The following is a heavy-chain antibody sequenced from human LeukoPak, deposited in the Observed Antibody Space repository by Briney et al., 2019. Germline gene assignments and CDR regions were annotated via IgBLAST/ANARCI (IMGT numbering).Heavy chain of an antibody. Sequence: GGSLRLSCAAAGLTFDSYDMYWVRQSPGKGPERVSYISASGISIKYADSVKGRFTISRDNAKNLVYLQMDSLRAEDTAVYYCVPPAAGLHRTISTEYFQHWGQGTPVIVSS. J-gene: IGHJ1*01. CDR3: VPPAAGLHRTISTEYFQH. D-gene: IGHD6-13*01. CDR1: GLTFDSYD. CDR2: ISASGISI. V-gene: IGHV3-48*03.